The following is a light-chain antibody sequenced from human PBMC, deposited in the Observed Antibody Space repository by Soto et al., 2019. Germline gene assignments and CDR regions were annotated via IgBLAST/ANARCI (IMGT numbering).Light chain of an antibody. CDR3: QQYNKWPLT. Sequence: EIVMTQSPATLSVSPGERATLSCRASQSASSNLAWHKQKPGQASTPLIYAASTRATGISARFGGGGSGTEFTLSISSLQSEDFAVYYCQQYNKWPLTFGGGTKVEIK. J-gene: IGKJ4*01. V-gene: IGKV3-15*01. CDR2: AAS. CDR1: QSASSN.